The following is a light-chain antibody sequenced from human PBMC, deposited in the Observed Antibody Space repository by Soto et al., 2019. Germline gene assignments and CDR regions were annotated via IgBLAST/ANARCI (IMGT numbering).Light chain of an antibody. Sequence: EIVMTQSPATLSVSPGERATLSCRASQSVSSNLAWYQQKPGQAPRLLIYGASTRATGIPARFSGSGSGTAFTLTISSLQSEDFAVYYCQQYNNWPWFGQGTKVEIK. CDR3: QQYNNWPW. J-gene: IGKJ1*01. V-gene: IGKV3-15*01. CDR2: GAS. CDR1: QSVSSN.